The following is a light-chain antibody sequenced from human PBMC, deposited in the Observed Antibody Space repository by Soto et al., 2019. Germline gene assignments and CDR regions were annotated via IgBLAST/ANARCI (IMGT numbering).Light chain of an antibody. J-gene: IGLJ1*01. CDR3: QSYDSSLSGSRV. CDR1: SSNIGAGYD. V-gene: IGLV1-40*01. CDR2: GNS. Sequence: QSVLTQPPSVSGAPGQRVTISCTGSSSNIGAGYDVHWYQQLPGTAPKLLIYGNSNRPSGVPDRFSGSKSGTSASLAITGLQAEDDADYYCQSYDSSLSGSRVFGTGTKLTV.